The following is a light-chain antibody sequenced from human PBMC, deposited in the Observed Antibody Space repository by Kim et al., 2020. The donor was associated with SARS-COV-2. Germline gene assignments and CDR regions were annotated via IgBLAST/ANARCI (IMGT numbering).Light chain of an antibody. J-gene: IGKJ1*01. Sequence: PGETATLSCRASQSVSSKVAWYQQKAGQAPRLLIYDASTRATGIPVRFSGSGSGTDFTLTISSLQSEDLAVYHCQQYDDWPPWTFGQGTKVDIK. CDR1: QSVSSK. CDR3: QQYDDWPPWT. V-gene: IGKV3-15*01. CDR2: DAS.